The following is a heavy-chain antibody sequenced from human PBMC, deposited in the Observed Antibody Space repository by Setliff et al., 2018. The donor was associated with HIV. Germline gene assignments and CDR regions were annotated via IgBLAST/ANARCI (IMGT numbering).Heavy chain of an antibody. V-gene: IGHV1-18*01. D-gene: IGHD5-12*01. Sequence: GASVKVSCKASGYTFNNYGISWVRQATGQGLEWMGWINTHSGYTNYAQNVQGRVTVTMDTSTSTAYRELRSLKSDDTAVYYCARGKTWLRFLDYWGQGTMVTVSS. J-gene: IGHJ4*02. CDR1: GYTFNNYG. CDR3: ARGKTWLRFLDY. CDR2: INTHSGYT.